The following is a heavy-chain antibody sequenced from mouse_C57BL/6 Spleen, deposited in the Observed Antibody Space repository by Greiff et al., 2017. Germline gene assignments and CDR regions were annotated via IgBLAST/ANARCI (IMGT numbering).Heavy chain of an antibody. CDR1: GYTFTSYW. CDR2: IYPGSGST. Sequence: QVQLQQSGAELVKPGASVKMSCKASGYTFTSYWITWVKQRPGQGLEWIGDIYPGSGSTNYNEKFKSKATLTVDTSSSTAYMQLSSLTSEDSAVYYCARGGYYGSSPYYAMDYWGQGTSVTVSS. D-gene: IGHD1-1*01. J-gene: IGHJ4*01. V-gene: IGHV1-55*01. CDR3: ARGGYYGSSPYYAMDY.